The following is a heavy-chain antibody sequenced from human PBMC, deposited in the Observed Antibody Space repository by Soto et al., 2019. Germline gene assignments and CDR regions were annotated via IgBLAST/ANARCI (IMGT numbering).Heavy chain of an antibody. CDR3: AKAGPLRVLGYLGPYYYYGMDV. Sequence: EVQLLESGGGLVQPGGSLRLSCAASGFTFKNYAMSWARQSPGKGLEWASGISGGGGSIHYADSVKGRFTISRDNSKNTLCLQMNSLRVEDTAVYYCAKAGPLRVLGYLGPYYYYGMDVWGQGTTVTVSS. CDR2: ISGGGGSI. J-gene: IGHJ6*02. D-gene: IGHD3-3*01. CDR1: GFTFKNYA. V-gene: IGHV3-23*01.